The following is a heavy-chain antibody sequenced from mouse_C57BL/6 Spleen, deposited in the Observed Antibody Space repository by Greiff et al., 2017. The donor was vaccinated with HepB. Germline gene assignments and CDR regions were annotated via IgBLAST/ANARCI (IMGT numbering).Heavy chain of an antibody. CDR3: ARRSSGYVNYFDY. J-gene: IGHJ2*01. Sequence: QVQLKESGAELVRPGTSVKMSCKASGYTFTNYWIGWAKQRPGHGLEWIGDIYPGGGYTNYNEKFKGKATLTADESSSTAYMQFSSLTSEDSAIYYCARRSSGYVNYFDYWGQGTTLTVSS. CDR1: GYTFTNYW. D-gene: IGHD3-2*02. CDR2: IYPGGGYT. V-gene: IGHV1-63*01.